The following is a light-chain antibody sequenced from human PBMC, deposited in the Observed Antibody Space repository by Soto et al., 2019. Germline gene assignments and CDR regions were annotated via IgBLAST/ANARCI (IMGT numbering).Light chain of an antibody. V-gene: IGLV2-14*01. J-gene: IGLJ1*01. CDR2: EVS. CDR1: SSDVGGYNY. Sequence: QSALTQPASVSGAPGQSITISCTGTSSDVGGYNYVSWYQQHPGNAPKLMIYEVSNRPPGVSNRFSGSKSGNTASLTISGLQAEDEADYYCSSYTSSSTLVFGTGTKVTVL. CDR3: SSYTSSSTLV.